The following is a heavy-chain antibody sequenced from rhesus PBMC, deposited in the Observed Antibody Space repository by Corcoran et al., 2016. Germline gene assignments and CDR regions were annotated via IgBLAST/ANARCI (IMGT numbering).Heavy chain of an antibody. CDR1: GYSISSGYG. CDR2: IGGSSGST. Sequence: QVQLQESGPGLVKPSETLSLTCAGSGYSISSGYGWSWVRQPPGKGLEWIGYIGGSSGSTNYNPSLKSRVTISKDTSKNQFSLKLSSVTAADTAVYYCARTAGTVFDYWGQGVLVTVSS. V-gene: IGHV4-127*01. CDR3: ARTAGTVFDY. J-gene: IGHJ4*01. D-gene: IGHD5-24*01.